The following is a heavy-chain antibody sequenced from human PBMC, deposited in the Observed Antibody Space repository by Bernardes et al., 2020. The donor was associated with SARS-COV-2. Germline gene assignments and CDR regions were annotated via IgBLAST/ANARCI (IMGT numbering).Heavy chain of an antibody. D-gene: IGHD6-13*01. CDR3: ATGPPDIAAAGTQWFDP. CDR2: FDPEDGET. Sequence: ASVKVSCKVSGYTLTELSMHWVRQAPGKGLEWMGGFDPEDGETIYAQKFQGRVTMTEDTSTDTAYMELSSLRSEDTAVYYCATGPPDIAAAGTQWFDPWGQGTLVTVSS. V-gene: IGHV1-24*01. J-gene: IGHJ5*02. CDR1: GYTLTELS.